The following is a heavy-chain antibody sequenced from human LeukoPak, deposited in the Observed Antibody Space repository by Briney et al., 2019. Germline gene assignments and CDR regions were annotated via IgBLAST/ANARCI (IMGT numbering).Heavy chain of an antibody. CDR2: IYYSGSI. CDR3: ARGQRITMTD. CDR1: GGALSSYY. Sequence: SETLSLTCTVSGGALSSYYWSWIRQPPGKGLEWIGYIYYSGSINYNPSLKSRVAISVDTSRNQFSLRLSSVTAADTAVYYCARGQRITMTDWGQGTLVTVSS. V-gene: IGHV4-59*12. J-gene: IGHJ4*02. D-gene: IGHD3-22*01.